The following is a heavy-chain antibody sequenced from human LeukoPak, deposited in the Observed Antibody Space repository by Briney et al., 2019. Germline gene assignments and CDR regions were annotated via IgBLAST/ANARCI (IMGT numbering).Heavy chain of an antibody. Sequence: GGSLRLSCAASGFTVSSNYMSWVRQAPGKGLEWVSSISSSSSYIYYADSVKGRFTISRDNAKNSLYLQMDSLRAEDTAVYYCRGCSSTSCYDYWGQGTLVTVSP. CDR2: ISSSSSYI. CDR1: GFTVSSNY. CDR3: RGCSSTSCYDY. J-gene: IGHJ4*02. V-gene: IGHV3-21*04. D-gene: IGHD2-2*01.